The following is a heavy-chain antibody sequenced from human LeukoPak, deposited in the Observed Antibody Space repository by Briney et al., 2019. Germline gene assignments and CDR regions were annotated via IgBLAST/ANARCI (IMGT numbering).Heavy chain of an antibody. D-gene: IGHD3-10*01. CDR1: GFTFSSYA. V-gene: IGHV3-23*01. CDR2: LRGDGET. Sequence: GGSLRLSCVASGFTFSSYAMSWVRQAPARGLEWVSSLRGDGETFYADSVKGRLTLSRDDSRNTVFLHLNNLRVEDTALYYCAKASWVSSADAVLWGQGTVVAVS. CDR3: AKASWVSSADAVL. J-gene: IGHJ4*02.